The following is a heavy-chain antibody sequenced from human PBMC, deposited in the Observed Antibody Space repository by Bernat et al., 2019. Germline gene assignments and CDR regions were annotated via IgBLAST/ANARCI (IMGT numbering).Heavy chain of an antibody. CDR1: GFTFSGYW. D-gene: IGHD6-13*01. Sequence: EVQLVESGGGLVQPGGSLRLSCEVSGFTFSGYWMTWVRQAPGKGLEWVANIKQDGSDKYYVDSVKGRFTISRDNAKNSVYLLMDSLRAEDTAVYYCAKCRAPPGRLYYYYYGMDVWGQGTTVTVSS. V-gene: IGHV3-7*02. CDR2: IKQDGSDK. CDR3: AKCRAPPGRLYYYYYGMDV. J-gene: IGHJ6*02.